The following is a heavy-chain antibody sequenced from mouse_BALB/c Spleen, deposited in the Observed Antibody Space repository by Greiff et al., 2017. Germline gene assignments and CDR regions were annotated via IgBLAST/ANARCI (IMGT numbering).Heavy chain of an antibody. V-gene: IGHV1-55*01. CDR1: GYNFTSYW. J-gene: IGHJ2*01. Sequence: QVQLQQPGAELVKPGTSVKLSCKASGYNFTSYWINWVKLRPGQGLEWIGDIYPGSGSTNYNEKFKSKATLTVDTSSSTANMQLSSLASEDSALFYCARRYDVGSFDYWGQGTTLTVSS. D-gene: IGHD2-14*01. CDR3: ARRYDVGSFDY. CDR2: IYPGSGST.